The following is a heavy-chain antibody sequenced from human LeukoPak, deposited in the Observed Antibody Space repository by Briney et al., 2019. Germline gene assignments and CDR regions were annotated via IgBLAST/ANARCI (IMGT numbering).Heavy chain of an antibody. Sequence: ASVMVSCKVSGYTFTSYGISWVRQAPGQGLEWMGWISAYNGNTNYAQKLQGRVTMTTDTSTSTAYMELRSLRSDDTAVYYCARDRGIAVAETTYNWFDPWGQGTLVTVSS. CDR2: ISAYNGNT. D-gene: IGHD6-19*01. CDR1: GYTFTSYG. V-gene: IGHV1-18*01. CDR3: ARDRGIAVAETTYNWFDP. J-gene: IGHJ5*02.